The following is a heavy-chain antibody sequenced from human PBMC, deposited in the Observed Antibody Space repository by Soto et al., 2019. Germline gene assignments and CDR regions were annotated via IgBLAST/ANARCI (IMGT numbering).Heavy chain of an antibody. J-gene: IGHJ4*02. CDR1: GYSFSTYN. D-gene: IGHD2-8*01. CDR3: VRYGVAATN. CDR2: MNPNSGNT. V-gene: IGHV1-8*01. Sequence: ASVKVSCKASGYSFSTYNINWVRQATGRGLEWMGWMNPNSGNTGYAQKFQDRITLTRDTSITTAYLELSSLRSDDTAVYFCVRYGVAATNWSQGTQVTVSS.